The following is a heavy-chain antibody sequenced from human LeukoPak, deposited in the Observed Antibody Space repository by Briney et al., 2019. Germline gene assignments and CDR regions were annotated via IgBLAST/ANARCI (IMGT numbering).Heavy chain of an antibody. CDR1: GFSFSSYT. Sequence: VGSLRLSCAASGFSFSSYTMNWVRQAPGKGLEWTSYISSGSSTIYYADSVKGRFTISRDNAKNSLYLQMNSLRAEDTAVYYCARGYCSGGSCYNLDYWGQGTLVTVSS. J-gene: IGHJ4*02. V-gene: IGHV3-48*01. D-gene: IGHD2-15*01. CDR2: ISSGSSTI. CDR3: ARGYCSGGSCYNLDY.